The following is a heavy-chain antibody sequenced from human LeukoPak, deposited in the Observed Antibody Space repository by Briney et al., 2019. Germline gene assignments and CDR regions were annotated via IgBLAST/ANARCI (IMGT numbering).Heavy chain of an antibody. V-gene: IGHV5-51*01. CDR2: IYPGDSTI. D-gene: IGHD3-22*01. Sequence: PGESLKISCKGSGYSFTSNWIGWVRQMPGKGLDWMGIIYPGDSTIKYSPSFQGQVSISADKSITTAYLQWRSLKASDTAMYYCATARSVYDSSGDYSFYFDFWGQGTLVTVSS. CDR3: ATARSVYDSSGDYSFYFDF. J-gene: IGHJ4*02. CDR1: GYSFTSNW.